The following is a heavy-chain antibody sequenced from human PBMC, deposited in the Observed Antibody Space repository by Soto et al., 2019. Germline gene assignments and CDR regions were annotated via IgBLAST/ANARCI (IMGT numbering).Heavy chain of an antibody. Sequence: QVQLVQSGAEVKKPGSSVKVSCKASGGTFSSYAISWVRQAPGQGLEWVGGIIPIFGTANYAQKFQGRVTITADESTSTAYMELSSLRSEDTAVYYCADSGVWGRYRYDAFDIWGQGTMVTVSS. V-gene: IGHV1-69*01. J-gene: IGHJ3*02. D-gene: IGHD3-16*02. CDR1: GGTFSSYA. CDR2: IIPIFGTA. CDR3: ADSGVWGRYRYDAFDI.